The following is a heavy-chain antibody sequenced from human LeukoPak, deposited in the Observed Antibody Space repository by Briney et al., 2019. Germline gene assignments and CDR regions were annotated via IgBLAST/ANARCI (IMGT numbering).Heavy chain of an antibody. CDR3: AKDTAYYEVSSGYDYFDY. J-gene: IGHJ4*02. V-gene: IGHV1-2*06. Sequence: ASVTVSCKASGYTFTGYYMLWVRQAPGPGLEWMGRINPHSGDTNYAQQFQGQVTMTRDMSISTAYMELSRLRSDDTAVYYGAKDTAYYEVSSGYDYFDYWGQGTLVTVSS. D-gene: IGHD3-22*01. CDR1: GYTFTGYY. CDR2: INPHSGDT.